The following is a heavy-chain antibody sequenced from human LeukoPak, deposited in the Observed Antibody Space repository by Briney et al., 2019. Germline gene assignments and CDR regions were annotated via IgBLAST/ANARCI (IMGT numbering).Heavy chain of an antibody. J-gene: IGHJ5*02. Sequence: PGGSLRLSCAASGFTFSSYGMHWVRQAPGKGLEWVAFIRYDGSNKYYADSVKGRFTISSDNSKNTLYLQMNSLRAEDTAVYYCATDSTHTRVVRGPRPGGWFDPWGQGTLVTVSS. V-gene: IGHV3-30*02. CDR2: IRYDGSNK. CDR3: ATDSTHTRVVRGPRPGGWFDP. D-gene: IGHD3-10*01. CDR1: GFTFSSYG.